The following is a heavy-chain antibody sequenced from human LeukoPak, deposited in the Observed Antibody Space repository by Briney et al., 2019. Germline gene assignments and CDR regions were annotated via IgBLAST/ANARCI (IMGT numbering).Heavy chain of an antibody. CDR3: ARERREQLVPPYTRSVTYFDY. CDR2: ITYSGST. Sequence: SETLSLTCTVSGGSITSNSYYWGWIRQPPGKGLEWIGSITYSGSTYYNPSLKRRVTISIDTSKNQFSLKLSSVTAADTAVYYCARERREQLVPPYTRSVTYFDYWGQGTLVTVSS. J-gene: IGHJ4*02. CDR1: GGSITSNSYY. V-gene: IGHV4-39*07. D-gene: IGHD6-13*01.